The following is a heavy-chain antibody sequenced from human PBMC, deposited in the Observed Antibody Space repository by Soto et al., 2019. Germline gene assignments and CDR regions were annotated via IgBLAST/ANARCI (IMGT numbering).Heavy chain of an antibody. J-gene: IGHJ5*02. CDR2: IYYTGNA. CDR1: GDSISSSTYF. CDR3: ARDFFDSSDYTTNWFDP. Sequence: SETLSLTCTVSGDSISSSTYFWGWVRQPPGKGLEWIGSIYYTGNAYYNPSLKSRVTISVDTSKNQFSLKLTSVTAADAALYYCARDFFDSSDYTTNWFDPWGQGTLVTVSS. D-gene: IGHD3-22*01. V-gene: IGHV4-39*01.